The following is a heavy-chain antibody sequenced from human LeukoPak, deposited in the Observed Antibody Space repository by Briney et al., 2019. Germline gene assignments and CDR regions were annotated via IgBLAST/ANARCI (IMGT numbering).Heavy chain of an antibody. V-gene: IGHV4-34*01. CDR2: INHSGST. J-gene: IGHJ5*02. CDR3: ARGLSSTSCYWCPNWFDP. D-gene: IGHD2-2*01. Sequence: SETLSLTCAVYGGSFSGYYWSWIRQPPRKGLEWIGEINHSGSTNYNPSLKSRVTISVDTSKNQFSLKLSSVTAADTAVYYCARGLSSTSCYWCPNWFDPWGQGTLVTVSS. CDR1: GGSFSGYY.